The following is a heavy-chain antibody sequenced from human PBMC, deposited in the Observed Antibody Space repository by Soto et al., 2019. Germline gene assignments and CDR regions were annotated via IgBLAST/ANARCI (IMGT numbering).Heavy chain of an antibody. Sequence: PGGSLRLSCEASGFAFRSYAVHWVRQAPGKGLDWVALISYDGSNVYYADSVKGRFTISRDNSKNTLYLQMNSLRAEDTAVYYWAGGRGFGTYYFAYWGQGTLVTVSS. D-gene: IGHD1-7*01. CDR1: GFAFRSYA. CDR2: ISYDGSNV. J-gene: IGHJ4*02. V-gene: IGHV3-30*14. CDR3: AGGRGFGTYYFAY.